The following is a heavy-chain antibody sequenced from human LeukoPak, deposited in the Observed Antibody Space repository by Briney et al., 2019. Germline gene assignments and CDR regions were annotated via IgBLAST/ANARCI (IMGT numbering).Heavy chain of an antibody. Sequence: ASVKVSCKASGYTFTGYYMHWVRQAPGQGLEWMGWINPNSGGTNYAQKFQGRVTMTRDTSISTAYMELSRLRSDDTAVYYCARVHTIFGVVIIPVGDYWGQGTLVTVSS. CDR3: ARVHTIFGVVIIPVGDY. J-gene: IGHJ4*02. D-gene: IGHD3-3*01. V-gene: IGHV1-2*02. CDR1: GYTFTGYY. CDR2: INPNSGGT.